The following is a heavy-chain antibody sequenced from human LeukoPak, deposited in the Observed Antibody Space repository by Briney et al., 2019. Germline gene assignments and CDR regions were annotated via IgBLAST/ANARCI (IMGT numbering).Heavy chain of an antibody. V-gene: IGHV4-59*01. CDR2: IYYSGST. Sequence: PSETLSLTCTVSGGSISSYYWSWIRQPPGKGLEWIGYIYYSGSTSYNPSLKSRVTISVDTSKNQFSLKLSSVTAADTAVYYCARDDKYSGYAIDYWGQGTLVTVSS. CDR3: ARDDKYSGYAIDY. CDR1: GGSISSYY. D-gene: IGHD5-12*01. J-gene: IGHJ4*02.